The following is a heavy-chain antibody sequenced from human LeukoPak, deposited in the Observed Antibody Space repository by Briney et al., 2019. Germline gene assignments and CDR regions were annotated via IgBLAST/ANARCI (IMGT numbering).Heavy chain of an antibody. CDR2: ISAYNGNT. Sequence: ASVKVSCKASGYTFTSYGISWVRQAPGQGLEWMGWISAYNGNTNYAQKLQGRVTMTTDTSTSTAYMELRSLRSDDTAVYYCARDHALNEWELLRFDPRFDYWGQGTLVTVSS. J-gene: IGHJ4*02. V-gene: IGHV1-18*01. D-gene: IGHD1-26*01. CDR1: GYTFTSYG. CDR3: ARDHALNEWELLRFDPRFDY.